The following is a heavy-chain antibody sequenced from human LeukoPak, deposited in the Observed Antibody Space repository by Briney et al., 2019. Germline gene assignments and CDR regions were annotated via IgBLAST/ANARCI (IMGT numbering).Heavy chain of an antibody. J-gene: IGHJ4*02. CDR2: ISSSSTYI. D-gene: IGHD2-21*01. CDR1: GFTFSSYS. Sequence: PGGSLRLSCAASGFTFSSYSMNWVRQAPGKELEWVSSISSSSTYIYYADSVKGRFTISRDNAKNSLYLQMNSLRAEDTAVYYCARDFVVATDYWGQGTLVTVSS. CDR3: ARDFVVATDY. V-gene: IGHV3-21*01.